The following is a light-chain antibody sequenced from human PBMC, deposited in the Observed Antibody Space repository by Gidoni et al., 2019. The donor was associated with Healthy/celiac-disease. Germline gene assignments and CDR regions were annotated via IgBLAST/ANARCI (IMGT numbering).Light chain of an antibody. J-gene: IGKJ1*01. V-gene: IGKV4-1*01. CDR1: QSVLYSSNNKNY. Sequence: DIVLPHPPDSLAVSLGERATINCKSSQSVLYSSNNKNYLAWYQQKPGQPPKLLIYWASNGESGVPDRFSGSGSGTDCTLTISSLQAEDVAVYYCQQYYSNPPWTFGQXTKVEIK. CDR2: WAS. CDR3: QQYYSNPPWT.